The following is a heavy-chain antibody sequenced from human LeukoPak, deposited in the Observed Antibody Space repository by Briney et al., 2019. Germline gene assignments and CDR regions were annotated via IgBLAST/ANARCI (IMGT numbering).Heavy chain of an antibody. J-gene: IGHJ4*02. Sequence: SLRLSCAASGFTFDDYAMHWVRQAPGEGLEWVSGISWNRGSIGYADSAKGRFTISRDNAKNSLYLQMNSLRAEDTALYYCAKDMSSLVAGADYWGQGTLVTVSS. D-gene: IGHD6-19*01. CDR1: GFTFDDYA. CDR2: ISWNRGSI. V-gene: IGHV3-9*01. CDR3: AKDMSSLVAGADY.